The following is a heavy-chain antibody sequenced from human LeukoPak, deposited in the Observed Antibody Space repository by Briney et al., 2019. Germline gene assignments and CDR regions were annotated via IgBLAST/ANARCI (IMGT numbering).Heavy chain of an antibody. D-gene: IGHD2-15*01. V-gene: IGHV1-58*02. CDR1: GFTFSRSA. Sequence: SVKVSCKTSGFTFSRSAIQWVRQARGQGLEWIGWIGVGDGNTNYAQRVQDRVTISRDMSTRTAYLELSSLRSEDTAVYYCARHDVVSRAFDIWGPGTMVTVSS. J-gene: IGHJ3*02. CDR2: IGVGDGNT. CDR3: ARHDVVSRAFDI.